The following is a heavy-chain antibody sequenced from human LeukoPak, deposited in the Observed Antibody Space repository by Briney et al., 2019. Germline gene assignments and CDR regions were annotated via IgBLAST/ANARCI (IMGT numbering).Heavy chain of an antibody. Sequence: GGSLRLSCAASGFSFSDYWMTWVRQAPGKGLEWVANIKEDGSVKYYVDSVQGRFTISRDNAKNSLYLQMNSLRAEDTALYYCARGSVGDSGSYFFNYWGQGTLVTVSS. J-gene: IGHJ4*02. CDR1: GFSFSDYW. CDR2: IKEDGSVK. CDR3: ARGSVGDSGSYFFNY. D-gene: IGHD1-26*01. V-gene: IGHV3-7*03.